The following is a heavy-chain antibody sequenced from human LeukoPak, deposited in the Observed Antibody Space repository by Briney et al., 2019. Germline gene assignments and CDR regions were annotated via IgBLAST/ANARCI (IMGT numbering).Heavy chain of an antibody. CDR1: GGSFSGHY. D-gene: IGHD3-3*01. Sequence: SETLSLTCAVYGGSFSGHYWSWIRQPPGKGLEWIGEINHSGSTNYNPSLKSRVTISVDTSKNQFSLKLSSVTAADTAVYYCARRRVLRFSNWFDPWGQGTLVTVSS. J-gene: IGHJ5*02. CDR2: INHSGST. CDR3: ARRRVLRFSNWFDP. V-gene: IGHV4-34*01.